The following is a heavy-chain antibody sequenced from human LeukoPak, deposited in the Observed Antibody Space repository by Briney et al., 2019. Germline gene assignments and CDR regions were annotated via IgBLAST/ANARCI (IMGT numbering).Heavy chain of an antibody. CDR1: GFTFSSYA. CDR3: AKVGDNNHYFVDY. V-gene: IGHV3-30*04. D-gene: IGHD2/OR15-2a*01. CDR2: ISYDGSNK. Sequence: GGSLRLSCAASGFTFSSYAMHWVRQAPGKGLEWVAVISYDGSNKYYADSVKGRFTISRDNSKNTLYLQMNSLRAEDTAVYYCAKVGDNNHYFVDYWGQGTLVTVSS. J-gene: IGHJ4*02.